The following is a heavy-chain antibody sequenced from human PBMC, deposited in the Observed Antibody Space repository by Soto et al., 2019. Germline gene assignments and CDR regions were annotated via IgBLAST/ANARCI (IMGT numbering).Heavy chain of an antibody. CDR3: ASPRPHKRLRDRPYYYYGMDV. CDR2: IIPIFGTA. D-gene: IGHD4-17*01. J-gene: IGHJ6*02. V-gene: IGHV1-69*13. CDR1: GGTFSSYA. Sequence: SVKVSCKASGGTFSSYAISWVRQAPGQGLEWMGGIIPIFGTANYAQKFQGRVTITADESTSTAYMELSSLRSEDTAVYYCASPRPHKRLRDRPYYYYGMDVWGQGTTVTVS.